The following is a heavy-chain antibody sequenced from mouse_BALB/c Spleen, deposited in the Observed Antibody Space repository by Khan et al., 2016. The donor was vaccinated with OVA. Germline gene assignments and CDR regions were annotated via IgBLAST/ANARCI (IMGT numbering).Heavy chain of an antibody. J-gene: IGHJ2*01. CDR1: GYTFTDYY. CDR3: AGGFDF. V-gene: IGHV1-84*02. Sequence: QVQLKQSGPELVKPGASVKISCKASGYTFTDYYINWVKQKPGQGLEWIGWFYPGSANAKYNEKFKVKATLTVDTSSSTAFMQLNSLTSEDTAVYFCAGGFDFWSKGTTLTVSS. CDR2: FYPGSANA.